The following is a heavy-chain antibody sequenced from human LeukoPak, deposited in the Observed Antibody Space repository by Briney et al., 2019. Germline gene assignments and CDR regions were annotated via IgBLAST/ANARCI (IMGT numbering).Heavy chain of an antibody. CDR1: GFAFSNYG. D-gene: IGHD3-22*01. Sequence: PGGSLRLSCAASGFAFSNYGMNWVRQAPGKGLEWVSGITGSGGTTYYADSVKGRFAISRDNSKNTLYLQMNSLRAEDTAVYYCAKPSSGYYLNAFDIWGQGTMVTVSS. V-gene: IGHV3-23*01. CDR2: ITGSGGTT. J-gene: IGHJ3*02. CDR3: AKPSSGYYLNAFDI.